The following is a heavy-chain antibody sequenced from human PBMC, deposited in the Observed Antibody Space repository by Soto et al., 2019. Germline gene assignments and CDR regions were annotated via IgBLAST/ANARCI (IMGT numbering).Heavy chain of an antibody. Sequence: GESLKISCKGSGYSFTSYWIGWVRQMPAKGLEWMGIIYPGDSDTRYSPSFQGQVTISADRSISTAYLQWSSLKASDTAMYYCARSNPVKGAYYYYGMDVWGQGTTVTVSS. CDR3: ARSNPVKGAYYYYGMDV. CDR1: GYSFTSYW. V-gene: IGHV5-51*01. J-gene: IGHJ6*02. CDR2: IYPGDSDT.